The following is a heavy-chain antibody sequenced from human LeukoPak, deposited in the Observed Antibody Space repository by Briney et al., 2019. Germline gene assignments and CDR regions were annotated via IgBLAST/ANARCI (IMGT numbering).Heavy chain of an antibody. D-gene: IGHD4-17*01. CDR2: IYPSGNT. J-gene: IGHJ4*02. V-gene: IGHV4-38-2*02. Sequence: SXTLSLTCTVSGYSISSGFYWAGIRQPPGQGLEWIGNIYPSGNTYYTPSLKSRVTISLDTCKNHVSLKLSSVTAADTAVYYCARTQGRYYFDYWGQGTLVTVSS. CDR3: ARTQGRYYFDY. CDR1: GYSISSGFY.